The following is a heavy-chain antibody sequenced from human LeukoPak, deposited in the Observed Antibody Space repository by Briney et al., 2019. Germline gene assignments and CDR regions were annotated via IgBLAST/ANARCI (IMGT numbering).Heavy chain of an antibody. CDR3: AHRSLSAAEFSWFDP. J-gene: IGHJ5*02. CDR2: IYSDDEK. V-gene: IGHV2-5*02. Sequence: SGPTLVKPTQTLTLTCTFSGFSLTNRKVGVGWIRQPPGKALEWLAFIYSDDEKRYSPSLNSRLTITKDSSKNQVVLTMTNMDPVDPATYYCAHRSLSAAEFSWFDPWGQGTLVTVSS. D-gene: IGHD6-13*01. CDR1: GFSLTNRKVG.